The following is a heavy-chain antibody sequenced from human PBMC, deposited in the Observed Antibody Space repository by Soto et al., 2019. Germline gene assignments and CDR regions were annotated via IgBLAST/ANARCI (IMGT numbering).Heavy chain of an antibody. J-gene: IGHJ6*02. Sequence: EVQLVETGGGLIQPGGSLRLSCAASGFTVSSNYMSWVRQAPGKGLEWVSVIYSGGSTYYADSVKGRFTISRDNSKNTLYLQMNSLRAEDTAVYYCAREGLRWSKGVKYYYGMDVWGQGTTVTVSS. V-gene: IGHV3-53*02. CDR1: GFTVSSNY. D-gene: IGHD4-17*01. CDR2: IYSGGST. CDR3: AREGLRWSKGVKYYYGMDV.